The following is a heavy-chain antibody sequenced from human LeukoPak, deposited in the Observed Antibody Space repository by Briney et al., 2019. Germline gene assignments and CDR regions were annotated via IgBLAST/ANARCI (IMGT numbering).Heavy chain of an antibody. J-gene: IGHJ6*03. D-gene: IGHD3-3*01. CDR1: GGSISSYY. CDR3: ARELRFLEWSPSYMDV. CDR2: IYYSGST. Sequence: SETLSLTCTVSGGSISSYYWSWIRQPPGKGLEWIGYIYYSGSTNYNPSLKSRVTISVDTSKNQFSLKLSSVTAADTAVYYCARELRFLEWSPSYMDVWGKGTTVTVSS. V-gene: IGHV4-59*01.